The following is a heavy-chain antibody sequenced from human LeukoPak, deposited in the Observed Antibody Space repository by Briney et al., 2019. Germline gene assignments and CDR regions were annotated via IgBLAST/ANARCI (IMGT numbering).Heavy chain of an antibody. J-gene: IGHJ4*02. D-gene: IGHD3-10*01. CDR1: GFTFSRYT. V-gene: IGHV3-64*01. CDR3: ARELDGSGSFDY. Sequence: GGSLRLSCAASGFTFSRYTMHWVRQAPGKRLEYFSAISSNGGSTYYANSVKGRFTLPRDNSKNMLYLQMGSLRIEDMAVYYCARELDGSGSFDYWGQGTLVTVSS. CDR2: ISSNGGST.